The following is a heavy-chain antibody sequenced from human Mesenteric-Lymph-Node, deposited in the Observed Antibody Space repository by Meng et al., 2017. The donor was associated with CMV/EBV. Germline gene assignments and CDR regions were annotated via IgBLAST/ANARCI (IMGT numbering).Heavy chain of an antibody. J-gene: IGHJ6*02. Sequence: GESLKISCAASGFTFSRFSMNWIRQAPGKGLEWVANIEQDGSEKHYVDSVKGRFTISRDNAKNSLYLQMNSLRAEDTAVYYCARDPYYYDIRGYYFYGMDVWGQGTTVTVSS. CDR3: ARDPYYYDIRGYYFYGMDV. D-gene: IGHD3-22*01. CDR1: GFTFSRFS. CDR2: IEQDGSEK. V-gene: IGHV3-7*01.